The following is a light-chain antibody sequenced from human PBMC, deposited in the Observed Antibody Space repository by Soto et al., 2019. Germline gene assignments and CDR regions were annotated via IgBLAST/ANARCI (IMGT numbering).Light chain of an antibody. CDR3: SSYTTSSTYV. CDR1: SSDVGAYNY. J-gene: IGLJ1*01. CDR2: EVT. V-gene: IGLV2-14*01. Sequence: QSVLTQPASVSGSPGQSITTSCTGTSSDVGAYNYVSWYQQHPGKAPKLMIYEVTNRPSGVSNRFSGSKSGNTASLTISGLQAEDETDYYCSSYTTSSTYVIGTGTKVTVL.